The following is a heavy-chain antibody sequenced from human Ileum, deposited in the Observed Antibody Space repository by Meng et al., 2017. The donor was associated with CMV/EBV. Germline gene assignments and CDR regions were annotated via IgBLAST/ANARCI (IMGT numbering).Heavy chain of an antibody. D-gene: IGHD6-19*01. V-gene: IGHV4-31*03. CDR2: IYHSGST. J-gene: IGHJ5*02. CDR1: GGSMTSGGYY. CDR3: ARLAAGISWFDP. Sequence: CTVSGGSMTSGGYYWSGIRQHPGKGLEWIGYIYHSGSTYYNPSLQSRATISIDTSKNQFSLKLSSVTAADTAVYYCARLAAGISWFDPWGQGSLVTVSS.